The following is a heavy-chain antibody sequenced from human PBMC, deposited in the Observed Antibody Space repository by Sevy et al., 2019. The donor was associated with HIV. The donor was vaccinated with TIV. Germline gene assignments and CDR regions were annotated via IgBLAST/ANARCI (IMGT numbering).Heavy chain of an antibody. CDR1: GFIFSNYA. Sequence: GGSLRLSCAASGFIFSNYAMSWVRQAPGKGLEWVSTITGTGSSTNYADSVKGRFTISRDNSRNMVYLQMNSLRAEDTAVYFCAKEHYGDYSSYGMDVWGQGTTVTVSS. J-gene: IGHJ6*01. D-gene: IGHD4-17*01. CDR3: AKEHYGDYSSYGMDV. CDR2: ITGTGSST. V-gene: IGHV3-23*01.